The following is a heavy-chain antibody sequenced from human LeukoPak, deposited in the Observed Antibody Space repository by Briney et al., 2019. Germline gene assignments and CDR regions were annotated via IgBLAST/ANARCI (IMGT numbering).Heavy chain of an antibody. CDR3: ARDLEVTTTLDY. CDR1: RFTFRSYW. Sequence: PGGSLRLSCAASRFTFRSYWMHWVRQAPGKGLVWVSRIKTDGRSTSYADSVKGRFTVSRANAKNTLYLQMNSLRVEDTAVYYCARDLEVTTTLDYWGQGTLVTVSS. V-gene: IGHV3-74*01. J-gene: IGHJ4*02. D-gene: IGHD4-17*01. CDR2: IKTDGRST.